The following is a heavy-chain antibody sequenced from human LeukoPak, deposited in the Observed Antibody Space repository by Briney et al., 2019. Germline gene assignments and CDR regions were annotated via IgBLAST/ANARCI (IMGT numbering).Heavy chain of an antibody. Sequence: GESLKISCKGSGYSFTSYWIGWVRQMPGKGLEWMGIIYPGDSDTRYSPSFQGQVTISADKSISTAYLQWSSLKASDTAMYYCARLNGDYVPHYYYYYGMDVWGQGTTVTVSS. J-gene: IGHJ6*02. D-gene: IGHD4-17*01. CDR1: GYSFTSYW. CDR3: ARLNGDYVPHYYYYYGMDV. CDR2: IYPGDSDT. V-gene: IGHV5-51*01.